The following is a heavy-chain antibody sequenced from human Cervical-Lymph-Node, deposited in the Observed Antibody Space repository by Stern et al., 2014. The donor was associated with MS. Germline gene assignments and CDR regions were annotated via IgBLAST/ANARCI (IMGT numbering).Heavy chain of an antibody. V-gene: IGHV1-8*01. CDR3: ARDCKLRRFGSRGWFDP. D-gene: IGHD3-10*01. J-gene: IGHJ5*02. CDR1: GYTFTSYD. Sequence: QMQLVQSGAEVKKPGASVKVSCKASGYTFTSYDINWVRQATGQGLEWMGWMNPNSGNTGYAQKVQGRVTMTRNTSISTAYMELSSLRSEDTAVYYCARDCKLRRFGSRGWFDPWGQGTLVTVSS. CDR2: MNPNSGNT.